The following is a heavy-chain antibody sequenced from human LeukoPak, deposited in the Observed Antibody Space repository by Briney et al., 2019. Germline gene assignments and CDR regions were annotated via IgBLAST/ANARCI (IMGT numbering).Heavy chain of an antibody. V-gene: IGHV3-21*04. J-gene: IGHJ4*02. CDR2: ISSSANYI. CDR1: GFTFSGYT. D-gene: IGHD3-9*01. CDR3: AKDHYDILTGYYPPKN. Sequence: GGSLRLSCAASGFTFSGYTINWVRQAPGKGLEWVPSISSSANYIYYADSVKGRFTISRDNAKNSLYLQMNSLRAEDTAVYYCAKDHYDILTGYYPPKNWGQGTPVTVSS.